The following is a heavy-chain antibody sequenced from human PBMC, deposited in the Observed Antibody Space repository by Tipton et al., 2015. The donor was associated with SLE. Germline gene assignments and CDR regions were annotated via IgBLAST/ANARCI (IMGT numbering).Heavy chain of an antibody. CDR3: ARHERWPHFDY. V-gene: IGHV4-39*01. Sequence: TLSLTCTVSGGSISSSSYYWGWIRQPPGKGLEWIGSIHYSGSTSYNSSLESRVTISIDTSKNQFSLKLSSMTAADTAVYYCARHERWPHFDYWGQGTLVTVSS. CDR1: GGSISSSSYY. CDR2: IHYSGST. J-gene: IGHJ4*02. D-gene: IGHD6-19*01.